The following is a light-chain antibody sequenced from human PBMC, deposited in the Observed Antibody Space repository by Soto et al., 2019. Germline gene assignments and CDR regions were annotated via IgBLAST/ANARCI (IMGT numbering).Light chain of an antibody. Sequence: DIQMTQSPSSLSASVGDRVTITCRASKDISSYLAWYQQKPGKVPKLLIYAASTLQSGVPSRFSGSGSGTDFTLTISSLQPEDVATYFCQKYNNAPRTFGQGTKVDIK. V-gene: IGKV1-27*01. CDR2: AAS. J-gene: IGKJ1*01. CDR3: QKYNNAPRT. CDR1: KDISSY.